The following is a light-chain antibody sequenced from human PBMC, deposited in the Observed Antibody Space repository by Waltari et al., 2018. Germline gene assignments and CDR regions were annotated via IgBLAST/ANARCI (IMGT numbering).Light chain of an antibody. CDR1: RAISVY. CDR3: QQSATALGIT. Sequence: IQMTQSPSSLSASVGDTVTITCRASRAISVYVNWYQQKPGEAPRLLLYASYSLQTGVPSRFSGRGSGTEFTLTISSLQPEDFATYYCQQSATALGITFGQGTKVEIK. J-gene: IGKJ1*01. CDR2: ASY. V-gene: IGKV1-39*01.